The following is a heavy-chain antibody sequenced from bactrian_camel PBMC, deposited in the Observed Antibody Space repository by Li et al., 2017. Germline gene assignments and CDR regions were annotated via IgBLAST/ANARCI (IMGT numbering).Heavy chain of an antibody. V-gene: IGHV3S54*01. CDR2: ISTVGGGA. CDR3: AASASLILTPRFYRFESSDYPY. D-gene: IGHD4*01. CDR1: EDIFRDAC. J-gene: IGHJ4*01. Sequence: HVQLVESGGGAAQPGGYLRLSCVASEDIFRDACMGWFRQAVGKEREEVARISTVGGGAHYADFVKGRFTISKDNAGNSLFLHMTNLKPEDAAMYYCAASASLILTPRFYRFESSDYPYRGQGTQVTVS.